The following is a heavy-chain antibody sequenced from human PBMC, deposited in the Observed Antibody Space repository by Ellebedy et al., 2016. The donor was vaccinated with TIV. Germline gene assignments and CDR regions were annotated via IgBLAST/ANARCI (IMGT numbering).Heavy chain of an antibody. J-gene: IGHJ5*02. D-gene: IGHD4-17*01. CDR3: AREIWPTTVTTCWFDP. Sequence: SETLSLXCTVSGGSISSYYWSWIRQPAGKGLEWIGRIYTSGSTNYNPSLKSRVTMSVDTSKNQFSLKLSSVTAADTAVYYCAREIWPTTVTTCWFDPWGQGTLVTVSS. CDR2: IYTSGST. V-gene: IGHV4-4*07. CDR1: GGSISSYY.